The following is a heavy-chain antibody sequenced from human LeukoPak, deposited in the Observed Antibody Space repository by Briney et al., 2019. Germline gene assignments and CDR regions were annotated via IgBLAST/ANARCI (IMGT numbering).Heavy chain of an antibody. J-gene: IGHJ4*02. CDR2: ISAYNGYT. Sequence: ASVKVSCKASDSTSASYDISWVRQAPGQGLEWMGWISAYNGYTNYAQNLQGRVAMTTDTSTSTAYMELRSLRSDDTAVYYCARGGQWEPPDCWGQGTLVTVSS. D-gene: IGHD1-26*01. V-gene: IGHV1-18*01. CDR1: DSTSASYD. CDR3: ARGGQWEPPDC.